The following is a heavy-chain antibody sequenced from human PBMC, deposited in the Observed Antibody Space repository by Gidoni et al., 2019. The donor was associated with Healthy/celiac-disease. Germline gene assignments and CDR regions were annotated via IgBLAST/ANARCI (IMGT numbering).Heavy chain of an antibody. J-gene: IGHJ3*02. V-gene: IGHV3-21*01. CDR1: GFTFSSYS. D-gene: IGHD6-19*01. CDR2: ISSSSSYI. CDR3: ARWTGASSGWDDAFDI. Sequence: EVQLVESGGGLVKPGGSLRLSCAASGFTFSSYSMNWVRQAPGKGLEWVSSISSSSSYIYYADSVKGRSTISRDNAKNSLYLQMNSLRAEDTAVYYCARWTGASSGWDDAFDIWGQGTMVTVSS.